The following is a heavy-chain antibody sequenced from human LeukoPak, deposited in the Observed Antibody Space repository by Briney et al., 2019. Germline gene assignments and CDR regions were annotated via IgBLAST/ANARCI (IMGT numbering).Heavy chain of an antibody. Sequence: PGGSLRLSCAASGFTFSSYGMHWVRQAPGKGLEWVAVISYDGSNKYYADSVKGRFTISRDNSKNTLYLQMNSLRAEDTAVYYCAKAGTTVTPYYFDYWGQGTLVTVSS. J-gene: IGHJ4*02. V-gene: IGHV3-30*18. D-gene: IGHD4-17*01. CDR3: AKAGTTVTPYYFDY. CDR2: ISYDGSNK. CDR1: GFTFSSYG.